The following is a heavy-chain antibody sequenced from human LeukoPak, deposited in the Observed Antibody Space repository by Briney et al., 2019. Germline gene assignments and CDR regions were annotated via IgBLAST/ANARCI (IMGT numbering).Heavy chain of an antibody. CDR2: IYYSGST. CDR3: ARTTSILYYFDY. J-gene: IGHJ4*02. CDR1: GGSISSYY. V-gene: IGHV4-59*01. Sequence: SETLSLTCTVSGGSISSYYWSWIRQPPGKGLEWIGSIYYSGSTNYNPSLKSRVTISVDTSKNQFSLKLSSVTAADTAVYYCARTTSILYYFDYWGQGTLVTVSS. D-gene: IGHD4-17*01.